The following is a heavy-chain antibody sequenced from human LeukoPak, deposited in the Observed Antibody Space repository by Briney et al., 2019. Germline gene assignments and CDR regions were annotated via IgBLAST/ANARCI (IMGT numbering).Heavy chain of an antibody. CDR2: ISGSGDQT. D-gene: IGHD6-19*01. Sequence: PGGSLRLSCAASGFTVSSNYMSWVRQAPGKGLEWVSAISGSGDQTYYSDSVKGRFTISRDNSKKMLFLQMNTVRAEDTAVYYCAKANDIIAVSGRPDSWGQGTLVAVSS. CDR3: AKANDIIAVSGRPDS. V-gene: IGHV3-23*01. CDR1: GFTVSSNY. J-gene: IGHJ4*02.